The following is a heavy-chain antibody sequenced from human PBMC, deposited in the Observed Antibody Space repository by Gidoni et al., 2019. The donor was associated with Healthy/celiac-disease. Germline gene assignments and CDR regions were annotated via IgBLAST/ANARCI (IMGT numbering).Heavy chain of an antibody. CDR2: IYYSGST. J-gene: IGHJ6*02. Sequence: QLQLQESGPGLVKPSETLSLTCTVSGGSISSSSYYWGWIRQPPGKGLEWIGSIYYSGSTYYNPSLKSRVTISVDTSKNQFSLKLSSVTAADTAVYYCARRVNYYYYGMDVWGQGTTVTVSS. V-gene: IGHV4-39*01. CDR3: ARRVNYYYYGMDV. CDR1: GGSISSSSYY. D-gene: IGHD2-21*01.